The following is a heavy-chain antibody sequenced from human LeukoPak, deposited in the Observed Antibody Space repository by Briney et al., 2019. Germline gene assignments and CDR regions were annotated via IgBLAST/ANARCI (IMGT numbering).Heavy chain of an antibody. D-gene: IGHD6-13*01. V-gene: IGHV4-31*03. CDR2: IYYSGST. CDR1: GVSISSGGHY. Sequence: PSETLSLTCTVSGVSISSGGHYWSWIRQHPGKGLEWIGNIYYSGSTYYNPSLKSRVTIPVDTSKNQFSLRLTSVTAADTAVYYCARALRQQLVTGWFDPWGQGTLVTVSS. CDR3: ARALRQQLVTGWFDP. J-gene: IGHJ5*02.